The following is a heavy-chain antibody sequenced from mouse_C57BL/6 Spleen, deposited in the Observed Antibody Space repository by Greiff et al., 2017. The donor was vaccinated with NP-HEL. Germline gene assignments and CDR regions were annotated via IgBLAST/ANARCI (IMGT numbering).Heavy chain of an antibody. D-gene: IGHD1-1*01. J-gene: IGHJ3*01. Sequence: QVQLQQPGAELVKPGASVKLSCKASGYTFTSYWMQWVKQRPGQGLEWIGEIDPSDSYTNYNQKFKGKATLTVDTSSSTAYMQLSSLTSEDSAVYYCANIYYYDSSQSYWGQGTLVTVSA. V-gene: IGHV1-50*01. CDR3: ANIYYYDSSQSY. CDR1: GYTFTSYW. CDR2: IDPSDSYT.